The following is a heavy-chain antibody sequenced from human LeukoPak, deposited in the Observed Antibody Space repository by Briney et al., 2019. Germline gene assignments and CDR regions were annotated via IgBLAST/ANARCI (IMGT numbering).Heavy chain of an antibody. CDR1: GFTFSSYA. CDR2: ISGSGGSA. CDR3: AKDVTALYNNWFDP. V-gene: IGHV3-23*01. D-gene: IGHD5-18*01. J-gene: IGHJ5*02. Sequence: GGSLRLSCAASGFTFSSYAMSWVRQAPGKGLEWVSAISGSGGSAYYADSVKGRFTISRDNSKNTLYLQMNSLRAEDTAVYYCAKDVTALYNNWFDPWGQGTLVTVSS.